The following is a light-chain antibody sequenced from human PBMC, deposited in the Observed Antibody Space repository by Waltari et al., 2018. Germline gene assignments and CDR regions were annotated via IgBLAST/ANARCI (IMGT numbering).Light chain of an antibody. CDR3: SSYTSSSNVV. J-gene: IGLJ2*01. V-gene: IGLV2-14*01. CDR2: EVS. Sequence: QSALTQPASVSGSPGQSITIPCTGTRSDVGGSNYVSWYQQHPGKAPKLMIYEVSNRPSGVSNRFSGSKSGNTASLTISGLQAEDEADYYCSSYTSSSNVVFGGGTKLTVL. CDR1: RSDVGGSNY.